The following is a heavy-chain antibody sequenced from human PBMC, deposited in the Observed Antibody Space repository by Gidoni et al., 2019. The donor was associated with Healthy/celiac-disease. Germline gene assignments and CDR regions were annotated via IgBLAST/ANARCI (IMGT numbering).Heavy chain of an antibody. J-gene: IGHJ2*01. CDR1: GFTFSSYA. Sequence: EVQLLESGGGLVQPGGSLRLSCAASGFTFSSYAMSWVRQAPGKGLGWVSAISGSGGSTYYADSVKGRFTISRDNSKNTLYLQMNSLRAEDTAVYYCAKVDYDYIWGSYRPWYFDLWGRGTLVTVSS. D-gene: IGHD3-16*02. CDR2: ISGSGGST. V-gene: IGHV3-23*01. CDR3: AKVDYDYIWGSYRPWYFDL.